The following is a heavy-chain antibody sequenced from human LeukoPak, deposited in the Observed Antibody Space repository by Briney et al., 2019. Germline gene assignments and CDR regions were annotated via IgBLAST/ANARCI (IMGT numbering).Heavy chain of an antibody. D-gene: IGHD3-3*01. Sequence: GGSLRLSCAASGFIFSNYAMSWVRQAPGKGLEWVSAIDSTGAYTWYADSVKGRFTISKDSSKTILYLQMNSLRAEDAAVYYCAREGFPPKISDFWSGLGPYYYYGMDVWGQGTTVTVSS. V-gene: IGHV3-23*01. J-gene: IGHJ6*02. CDR2: IDSTGAYT. CDR1: GFIFSNYA. CDR3: AREGFPPKISDFWSGLGPYYYYGMDV.